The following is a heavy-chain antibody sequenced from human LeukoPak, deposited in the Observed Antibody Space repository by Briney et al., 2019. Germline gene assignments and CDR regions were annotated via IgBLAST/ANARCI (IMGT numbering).Heavy chain of an antibody. Sequence: GGSLRLSCAASGFTFSSYSMNWVRQAPGKGLEWVSSISSSSSYIYYADSVKGRFTISRDNAKNSLYLQMNSLRAEDTAVYYCARDSGPGLYYFDYWGQGTLVTVSS. CDR1: GFTFSSYS. J-gene: IGHJ4*02. D-gene: IGHD3-10*01. CDR3: ARDSGPGLYYFDY. V-gene: IGHV3-21*01. CDR2: ISSSSSYI.